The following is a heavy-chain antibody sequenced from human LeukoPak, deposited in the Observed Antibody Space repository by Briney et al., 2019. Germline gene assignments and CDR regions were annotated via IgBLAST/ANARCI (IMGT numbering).Heavy chain of an antibody. CDR2: IKQDGSEK. V-gene: IGHV3-7*01. CDR3: ARDKDSWDYGDFYDN. J-gene: IGHJ4*02. D-gene: IGHD4-17*01. CDR1: GFAFSSYW. Sequence: GGSLRLSCAASGFAFSSYWMSWVRQVPGKGLEWVANIKQDGSEKYYVDSVKGRFTISRDNAKNSLYLQMNSLRAEDTAVYYCARDKDSWDYGDFYDNWGQGTLVTVSS.